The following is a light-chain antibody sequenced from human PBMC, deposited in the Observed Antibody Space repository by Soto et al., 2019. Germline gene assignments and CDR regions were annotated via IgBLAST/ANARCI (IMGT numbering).Light chain of an antibody. V-gene: IGKV3-20*01. CDR2: DAS. J-gene: IGKJ2*01. CDR3: HHYGYGADT. Sequence: EVVLTQSPGTLSLSPGERATLSCRASETVGSNYLAWYQQQPGQAPRLLIFDASSRATGIPDRFSGSGSGTEFSLTISRLEPADSAVYFCHHYGYGADTFGQGTKLEI. CDR1: ETVGSNY.